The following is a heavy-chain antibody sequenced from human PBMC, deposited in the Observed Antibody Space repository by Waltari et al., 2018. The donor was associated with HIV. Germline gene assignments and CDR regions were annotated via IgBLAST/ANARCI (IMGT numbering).Heavy chain of an antibody. CDR3: ARHRNYYDSSGQSYFDY. CDR1: GGSISSSSYY. J-gene: IGHJ4*02. Sequence: VSGGSISSSSYYWGWIRQPPGKGLEWIGSIYYSGSTYYNPSLKSRVTISVDTSKNQFSLKLSSVTAADTAVYYCARHRNYYDSSGQSYFDYWGQGTLVTVSS. CDR2: IYYSGST. D-gene: IGHD3-22*01. V-gene: IGHV4-39*01.